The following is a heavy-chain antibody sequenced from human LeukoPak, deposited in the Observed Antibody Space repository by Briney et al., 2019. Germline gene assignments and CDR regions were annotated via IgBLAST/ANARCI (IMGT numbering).Heavy chain of an antibody. D-gene: IGHD3-22*01. CDR2: LYSGGTT. CDR1: GFTFSSYG. Sequence: PGGSLRLSCAASGFTFSSYGMHWVRQAPGKGLEWVSVLYSGGTTYYADSVKGRFTISRDNSKNTLYLQMNSLRAEDTAVYYCAGRYDSSGYPLHWGQGTLVTVSS. J-gene: IGHJ4*02. V-gene: IGHV3-NL1*01. CDR3: AGRYDSSGYPLH.